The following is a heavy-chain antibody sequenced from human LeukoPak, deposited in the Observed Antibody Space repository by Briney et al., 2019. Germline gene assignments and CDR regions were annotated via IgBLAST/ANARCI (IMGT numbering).Heavy chain of an antibody. D-gene: IGHD6-13*01. V-gene: IGHV3-23*01. CDR3: AKRFQGFGYNSRWPEDQYFEY. J-gene: IGHJ4*02. CDR1: GFTFSSYA. Sequence: PGGSLRLSCAASGFTFSSYAMSWVRLAPGKGLEWVSGISGSGVGTYYADSVRGRFTISRDNSNNTLYLQMNSLRAEDTAIYYCAKRFQGFGYNSRWPEDQYFEYWGQGTLVTVSS. CDR2: ISGSGVGT.